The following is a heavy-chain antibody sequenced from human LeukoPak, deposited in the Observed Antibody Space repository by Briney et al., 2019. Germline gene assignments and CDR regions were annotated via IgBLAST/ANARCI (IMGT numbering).Heavy chain of an antibody. J-gene: IGHJ6*02. Sequence: SETLSLTCAVYGGSFSGYYWSWVRQPPGKGLEWVWEINHGGSTNYTPSLKSRVTISVDTSKNQFSLELSSVTAADTAVYYCARGSSSWYYDYGMDVWGQGTTVTVSS. CDR1: GGSFSGYY. CDR3: ARGSSSWYYDYGMDV. CDR2: INHGGST. D-gene: IGHD6-13*01. V-gene: IGHV4-34*01.